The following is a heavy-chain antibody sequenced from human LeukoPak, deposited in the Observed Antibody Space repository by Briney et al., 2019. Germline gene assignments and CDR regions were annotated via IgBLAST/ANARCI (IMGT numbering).Heavy chain of an antibody. CDR3: ARAWDRNNYGSGSYYNSFYYGMDV. J-gene: IGHJ6*02. CDR2: ISSSSSYI. Sequence: GGSLRLSCAASGFTFSSYSMNWVRQAPGKGLEWVSSISSSSSYIYYADSVKGRFTISRDNAKNSLYLQMNSLRAEDTAVYYCARAWDRNNYGSGSYYNSFYYGMDVWGQGTTVTVSS. CDR1: GFTFSSYS. D-gene: IGHD3-10*01. V-gene: IGHV3-21*01.